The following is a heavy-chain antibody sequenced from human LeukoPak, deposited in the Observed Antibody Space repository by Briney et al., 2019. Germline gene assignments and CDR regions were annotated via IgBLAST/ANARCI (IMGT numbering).Heavy chain of an antibody. CDR3: ARGGGAFDI. V-gene: IGHV6-1*01. J-gene: IGHJ3*02. D-gene: IGHD3-16*01. CDR2: TYYRSKWYN. Sequence: SQTLSLTCAISGDSVFSTSAAWSWIRQSPSRCLEWLGRTYYRSKWYNDYAVSVKSRIIINPDTSKNQFSLQLNSVTPEDTAVYYCARGGGAFDIWGQGTIVTVSS. CDR1: GDSVFSTSAA.